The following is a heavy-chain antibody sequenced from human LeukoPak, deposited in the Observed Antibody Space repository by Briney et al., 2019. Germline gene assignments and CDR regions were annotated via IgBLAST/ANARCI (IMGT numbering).Heavy chain of an antibody. CDR3: ARGERDTAMATDY. V-gene: IGHV1-69*04. D-gene: IGHD5-18*01. CDR2: IIPILGIA. Sequence: SVKVSCKASGGTFSSYAISWVRQAPGQGLEWMGRIIPILGIANYAQKFQGRVTMTRDTSISTAYMELSRLRSDDTAVYYCARGERDTAMATDYWGQGTLVTVSS. CDR1: GGTFSSYA. J-gene: IGHJ4*02.